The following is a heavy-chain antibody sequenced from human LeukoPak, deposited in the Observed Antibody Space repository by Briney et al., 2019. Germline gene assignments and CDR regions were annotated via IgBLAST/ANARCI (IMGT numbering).Heavy chain of an antibody. J-gene: IGHJ3*02. CDR1: GGSISSYY. CDR3: ARVPQTGWSEGIVGVRPGAFDI. V-gene: IGHV4-59*01. Sequence: PSETLSLTCTVSGGSISSYYWSWIRQPPGEGLEWIGYIYYTGTTNYNPSLQSRVTVSMDTSKNQFSLKLSSVTAADTAVYYCARVPQTGWSEGIVGVRPGAFDIWGQGTMVTVSS. CDR2: IYYTGTT. D-gene: IGHD2-15*01.